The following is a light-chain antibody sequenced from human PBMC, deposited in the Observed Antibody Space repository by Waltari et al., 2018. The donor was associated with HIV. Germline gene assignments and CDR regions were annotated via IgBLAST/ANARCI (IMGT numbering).Light chain of an antibody. CDR2: EVP. CDR3: CSYAGTYTYV. J-gene: IGLJ1*01. Sequence: QSALPQPRSVSGSPGQSVTISCTGPSSDIGYFDYVSWYQQYPGKAPKVIIYEVPQRPSGVPDRFTASKSGITASLTISGLQDEDEADYYCCSYAGTYTYVFGTGTTVTVL. CDR1: SSDIGYFDY. V-gene: IGLV2-11*01.